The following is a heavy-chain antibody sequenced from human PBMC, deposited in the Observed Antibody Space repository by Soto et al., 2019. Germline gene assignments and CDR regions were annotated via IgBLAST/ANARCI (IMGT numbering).Heavy chain of an antibody. CDR2: IRPDGSET. V-gene: IGHV3-7*03. J-gene: IGHJ4*02. Sequence: EVQLVQPGGGLVQPGGSLRLSCVGSGFTFTDFYMNWVRQAPGKGLEWVANIRPDGSETNYVESVKGRFTTSRDNAKNSLFLQMNSVRADDMAVYYCAGWGGHDYNYWGQGILVTVSS. CDR1: GFTFTDFY. CDR3: AGWGGHDYNY. D-gene: IGHD4-4*01.